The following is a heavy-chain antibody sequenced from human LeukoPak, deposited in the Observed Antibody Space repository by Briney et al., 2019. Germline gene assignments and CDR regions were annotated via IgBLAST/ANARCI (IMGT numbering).Heavy chain of an antibody. CDR3: ARIPASSANYNWYFDL. V-gene: IGHV4-31*03. CDR1: GGSISSGGYY. D-gene: IGHD3-22*01. CDR2: IYYSGST. Sequence: PSETLSLTCTVSGGSISSGGYYWSWIRQHPGKGLEWIGYIYYSGSTCYNPSLKSRVTISVDTSKNQFSLKLSSVTAADTAVYYCARIPASSANYNWYFDLWGRGILVTVSS. J-gene: IGHJ2*01.